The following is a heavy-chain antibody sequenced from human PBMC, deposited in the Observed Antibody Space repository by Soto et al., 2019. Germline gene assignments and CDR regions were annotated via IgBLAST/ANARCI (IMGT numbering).Heavy chain of an antibody. V-gene: IGHV4-39*01. D-gene: IGHD1-20*01. Sequence: SETLSLTCTVSGGSIRVQSYYWTWIRQTPGKGLEWVGSSYYSGTSYFNPALKGRVTISVDTSTNQFSLRPTSVTAADTAVYYCTGRYNWNDYYFDPWGQGTLVTVSS. CDR2: SYYSGTS. CDR1: GGSIRVQSYY. CDR3: TGRYNWNDYYFDP. J-gene: IGHJ5*02.